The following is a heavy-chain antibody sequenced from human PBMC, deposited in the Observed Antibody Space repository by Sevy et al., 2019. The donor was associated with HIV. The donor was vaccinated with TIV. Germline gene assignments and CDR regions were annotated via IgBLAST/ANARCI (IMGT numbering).Heavy chain of an antibody. Sequence: GGSLRLSCAAPGFTFTYHNMNWVRQAPGKGLEWISYISKSGSTTYFADSVRGRFTISRDNAKNSLFLEMHNLTDEDTAVYYCAREENRELGTIPLDSWGRGIQVTVSS. CDR2: ISKSGSTT. J-gene: IGHJ4*02. V-gene: IGHV3-48*02. D-gene: IGHD7-27*01. CDR3: AREENRELGTIPLDS. CDR1: GFTFTYHN.